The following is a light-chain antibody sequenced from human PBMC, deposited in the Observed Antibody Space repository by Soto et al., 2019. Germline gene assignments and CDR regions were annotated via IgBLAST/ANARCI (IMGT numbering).Light chain of an antibody. Sequence: EVVMTQSPATLSVYTGERATLSCRASQSVSSNLAWYQQKPGQAPRLLIYGASTRATGIPARFSGSGSGTEFTLTINSLQSEDFAVYYCQQYNNWPRTFGQGTKADI. CDR3: QQYNNWPRT. CDR2: GAS. V-gene: IGKV3-15*01. J-gene: IGKJ1*01. CDR1: QSVSSN.